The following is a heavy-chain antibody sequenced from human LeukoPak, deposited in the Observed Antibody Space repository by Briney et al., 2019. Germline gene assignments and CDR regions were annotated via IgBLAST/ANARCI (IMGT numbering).Heavy chain of an antibody. V-gene: IGHV3-64*02. CDR2: MSGDGARS. CDR3: AREDYMDV. J-gene: IGHJ6*03. Sequence: GGSLRLSCAGSGFSFSKYSFHWIRQAPGKGLQYVAVMSGDGARSFYAESAKGRFTIYRDISKNTVYFQMNSLRVEDMAVYYCAREDYMDVWGKGTTVIVTS. CDR1: GFSFSKYS.